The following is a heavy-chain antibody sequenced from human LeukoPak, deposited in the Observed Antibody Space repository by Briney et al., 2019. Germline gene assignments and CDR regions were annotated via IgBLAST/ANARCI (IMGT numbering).Heavy chain of an antibody. Sequence: GGSLRLSCTASGFTFSTYAMSWVRQAPGKGLEWVSGISVSGGSTKYADSMKGRFTISRDNSKNTLYLQMNSLRAEDTAVYYCAKDKVSVAGGGRFDSWGQGTLVTVSS. J-gene: IGHJ4*02. CDR2: ISVSGGST. D-gene: IGHD6-19*01. CDR3: AKDKVSVAGGGRFDS. CDR1: GFTFSTYA. V-gene: IGHV3-23*01.